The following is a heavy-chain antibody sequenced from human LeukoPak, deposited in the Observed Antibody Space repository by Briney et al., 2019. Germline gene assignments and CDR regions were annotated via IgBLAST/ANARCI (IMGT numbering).Heavy chain of an antibody. CDR2: MNPNSGNT. Sequence: ASVKVSCKASGYTFTSYDINWVRQATGQGLEWMGWMNPNSGNTGYAQKFQGRVTITRNTSISTAYMELSSLRSEDTAVYYCARSVSRGRCWFDPWGQGTLVTVSS. CDR3: ARSVSRGRCWFDP. CDR1: GYTFTSYD. V-gene: IGHV1-8*03. J-gene: IGHJ5*02. D-gene: IGHD3-10*01.